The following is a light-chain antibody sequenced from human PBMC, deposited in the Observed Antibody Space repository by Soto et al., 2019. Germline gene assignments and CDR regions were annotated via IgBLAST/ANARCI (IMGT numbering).Light chain of an antibody. Sequence: AIKMIMSRSLLSASVGDRGIISSRACHDIRNDLGWYQHKPGQAPKSLISTASKFPSGVPSRFIVSGSRTTSTHTINSLQPEDIASYCCLQAFNYSRTFRPGTKVDIK. CDR3: LQAFNYSRT. CDR2: TAS. CDR1: HDIRND. J-gene: IGKJ1*01. V-gene: IGKV1-6*01.